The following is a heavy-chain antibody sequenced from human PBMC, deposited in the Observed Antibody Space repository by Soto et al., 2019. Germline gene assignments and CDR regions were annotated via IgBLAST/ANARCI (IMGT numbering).Heavy chain of an antibody. D-gene: IGHD3-9*01. CDR3: ARRRPTGYYNY. CDR2: IGSSSSYT. J-gene: IGHJ4*02. Sequence: QVQLVESGGDLVKPGSLRLSCAASGFPFSDYYMSWIRQAPGKGLEWVSSIGSSSSYTNYADSVKGRFTISRDNAKNSLYLQMNSLRAEDTAVYYCARRRPTGYYNYWGQGTLVTVSA. V-gene: IGHV3-11*05. CDR1: GFPFSDYY.